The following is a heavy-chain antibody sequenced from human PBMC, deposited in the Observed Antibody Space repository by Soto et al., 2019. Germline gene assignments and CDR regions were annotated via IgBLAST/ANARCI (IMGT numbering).Heavy chain of an antibody. Sequence: QVQLQESGPGLVKPSETLSLTCTVSGGSMRGQHWSWIRQPPGKGLEWIGQHSDSTNYNPSLKSRITISTDTSKDQFPLKLSSVTAADTAVYYCATYTVGEGGRGYWGQGTLVTVSS. V-gene: IGHV4-4*09. D-gene: IGHD3-16*01. J-gene: IGHJ4*02. CDR2: QHSDST. CDR3: ATYTVGEGGRGY. CDR1: GGSMRGQH.